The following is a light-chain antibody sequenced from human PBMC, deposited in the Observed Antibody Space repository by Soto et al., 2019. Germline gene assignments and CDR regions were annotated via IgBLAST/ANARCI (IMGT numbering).Light chain of an antibody. CDR3: SSYTSSSTGV. V-gene: IGLV2-14*01. Sequence: QSALTQPASESGSPGQSITISCTGTSSDVGGYNYVSWYQQHPGKAPKLMIYDVSNRPSGVSNRFSGSKSGNTASLTISGLQAEDEADYYCSSYTSSSTGVFGTGTKLTVL. J-gene: IGLJ1*01. CDR1: SSDVGGYNY. CDR2: DVS.